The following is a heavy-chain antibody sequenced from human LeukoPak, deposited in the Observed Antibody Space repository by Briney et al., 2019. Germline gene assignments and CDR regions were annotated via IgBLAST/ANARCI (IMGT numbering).Heavy chain of an antibody. CDR3: ARVLGGSGSLFDY. D-gene: IGHD3-10*01. V-gene: IGHV3-23*01. CDR1: GFTFSSYA. CDR2: ISGSGGST. Sequence: GSLRLSCAASGFTFSSYAMSWVRQAPGKGLEWVSAISGSGGSTCYADSVKGRFTISRDNSKNTLYLQMNSLRAEDTAVYYCARVLGGSGSLFDYWGQGTLVTVSS. J-gene: IGHJ4*02.